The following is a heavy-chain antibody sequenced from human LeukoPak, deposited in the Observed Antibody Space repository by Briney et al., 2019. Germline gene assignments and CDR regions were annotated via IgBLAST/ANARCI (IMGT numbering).Heavy chain of an antibody. V-gene: IGHV4-31*03. J-gene: IGHJ6*02. CDR3: AREDGYYYYGMDV. CDR2: IYYSGST. CDR1: GGTISSGGYY. Sequence: SQTLTLTCTVSGGTISSGGYYWSCNRQHPGKGLEWIGYIYYSGSTYYNPSHNSRVTISVNTTKNQFSLKLSSVTAAVTAVYYCAREDGYYYYGMDVWGQGTTVTVS.